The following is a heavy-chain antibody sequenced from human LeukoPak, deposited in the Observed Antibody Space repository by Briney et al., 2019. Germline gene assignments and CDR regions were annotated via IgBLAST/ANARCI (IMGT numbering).Heavy chain of an antibody. CDR3: ARTLPYTYLSFDY. D-gene: IGHD2/OR15-2a*01. J-gene: IGHJ4*02. V-gene: IGHV1-8*01. CDR1: GYTFTSYD. CDR2: MNPNSGNT. Sequence: ASVKVSCKASGYTFTSYDINWVRQATGQGLEWMGWMNPNSGNTGYAQKFQGRVTMTRDTSIGTAYMELSRLRSDNTAVYYCARTLPYTYLSFDYWGQGTLVTVSS.